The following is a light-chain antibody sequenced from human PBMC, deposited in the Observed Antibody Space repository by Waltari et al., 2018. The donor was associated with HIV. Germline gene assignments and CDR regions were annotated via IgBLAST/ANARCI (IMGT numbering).Light chain of an antibody. V-gene: IGLV7-43*01. Sequence: VVTQEPSLTVSPGGTVTLTCTSSTGAVTSSSYASWFQQRPGQAPRPLIYSADKRHSWTPDHFSGYLLGAKAALTLFGAQPEDEADYFCLLYYGGRQPTWVFGGGTKLTV. J-gene: IGLJ3*02. CDR2: SAD. CDR3: LLYYGGRQPTWV. CDR1: TGAVTSSSY.